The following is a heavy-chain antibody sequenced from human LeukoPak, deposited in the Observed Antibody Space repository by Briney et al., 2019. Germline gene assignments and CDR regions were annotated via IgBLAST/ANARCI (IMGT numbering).Heavy chain of an antibody. Sequence: PGGSLRLSCAASGFTFSSYGMHWVRQAPGKGLEWVAVISYDGSNKYYADSVKGRFTISRDNSKNTLYLQMNSLRAEDTAVYYCAKYQVRGASFDYWGQGTLVTVSS. D-gene: IGHD3-10*01. CDR3: AKYQVRGASFDY. CDR2: ISYDGSNK. CDR1: GFTFSSYG. J-gene: IGHJ4*02. V-gene: IGHV3-30*18.